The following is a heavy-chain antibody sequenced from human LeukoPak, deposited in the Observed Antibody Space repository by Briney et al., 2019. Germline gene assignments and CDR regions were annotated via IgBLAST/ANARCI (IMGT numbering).Heavy chain of an antibody. V-gene: IGHV4-4*09. CDR3: ARQVVGAYSYFDY. J-gene: IGHJ4*02. D-gene: IGHD1-26*01. CDR2: IYTIGST. Sequence: SETLSLTCTVSCGSTSSYYWSWIRQPPGKGLELIGYIYTIGSTNYNPSLKSRVTISVDTSKNQSSLKLSSVTAADTAVYYCARQVVGAYSYFDYWGQGTLVTVSS. CDR1: CGSTSSYY.